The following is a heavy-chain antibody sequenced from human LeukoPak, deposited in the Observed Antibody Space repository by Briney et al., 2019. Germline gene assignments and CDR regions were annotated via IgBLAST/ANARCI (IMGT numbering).Heavy chain of an antibody. Sequence: NASETLSLTCTVSGGSISSYYWSWIRQPPGKGLEWIGEINHSGSTNYNPSLKSRVTISVDTSKNQFSLKLSSVTAADTAVYYCARGRYCSSTSCRNGTGFYFDYWGQGTLVTVSS. D-gene: IGHD2-2*01. CDR1: GGSISSYY. V-gene: IGHV4-34*01. J-gene: IGHJ4*02. CDR3: ARGRYCSSTSCRNGTGFYFDY. CDR2: INHSGST.